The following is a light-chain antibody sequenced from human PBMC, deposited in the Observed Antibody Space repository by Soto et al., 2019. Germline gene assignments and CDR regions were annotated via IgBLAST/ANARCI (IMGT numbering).Light chain of an antibody. CDR3: QQYNSYST. J-gene: IGKJ3*01. Sequence: DIQMTQSPSTLSASVGDRVTITCRASQSISSWLAWYQQKPGKAPKLLIYKASSLESGVPSRSSGSGSGTEFTLTISSLQPDDFATYYCQQYNSYSTFGPGTKVDIK. V-gene: IGKV1-5*03. CDR1: QSISSW. CDR2: KAS.